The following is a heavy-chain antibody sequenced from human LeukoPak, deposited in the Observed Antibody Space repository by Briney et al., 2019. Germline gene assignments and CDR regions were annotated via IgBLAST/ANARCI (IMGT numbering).Heavy chain of an antibody. Sequence: GGSLRLSCAASGFTFSSYSMNWVRQAPGKGLEWVSSISSSSSYIYYADSVKGRFTISRDNAKNSLYLQMNSLRAEDTAVYYCARDLLGYYDSSGPFDYWGQGTLVTVSS. V-gene: IGHV3-21*01. J-gene: IGHJ4*02. CDR1: GFTFSSYS. D-gene: IGHD3-22*01. CDR3: ARDLLGYYDSSGPFDY. CDR2: ISSSSSYI.